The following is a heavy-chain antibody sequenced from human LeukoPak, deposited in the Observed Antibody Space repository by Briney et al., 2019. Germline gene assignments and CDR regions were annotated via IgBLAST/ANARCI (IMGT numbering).Heavy chain of an antibody. CDR2: ISWNSGSI. CDR3: AKDIIPIYGDYGFDY. Sequence: GGSLRLSCAASGFTFDDYAMHWVRQAPGKGAEWVSGISWNSGSIGYADSVKGRFTISRDNAKNSLYLQMNSLRAEDTALYYCAKDIIPIYGDYGFDYWGQGTLVTVSS. J-gene: IGHJ4*02. V-gene: IGHV3-9*01. CDR1: GFTFDDYA. D-gene: IGHD4-17*01.